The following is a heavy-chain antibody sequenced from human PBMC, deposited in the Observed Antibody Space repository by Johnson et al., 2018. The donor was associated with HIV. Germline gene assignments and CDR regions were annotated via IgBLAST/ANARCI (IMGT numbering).Heavy chain of an antibody. J-gene: IGHJ3*02. CDR1: GFTFDDYA. CDR2: ISWDGGRT. D-gene: IGHD4-17*01. Sequence: VQLVESGGVVVQPGGSLRLSCAASGFTFDDYAMHWVRQAPGKGLAWVSLISWDGGRTYYAASVKGRFTIASDNSKHSLDLQMNSLRAGDTALYYCANDMSGDPDAFDIWGQGTMVTVSS. V-gene: IGHV3-43D*03. CDR3: ANDMSGDPDAFDI.